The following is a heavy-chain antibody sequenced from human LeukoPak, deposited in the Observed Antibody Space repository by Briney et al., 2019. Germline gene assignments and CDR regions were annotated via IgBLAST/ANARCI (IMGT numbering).Heavy chain of an antibody. Sequence: GGSLRLSCAASGFTFNNYWMTWVRQAPGKGLEWVANIKQDGSQIYYVDSVKGRFTISRDNAKNSVFLQMNSLRAGDTGIYYCARIGYSSSCTDYWGQGTLVTVSS. J-gene: IGHJ4*02. V-gene: IGHV3-7*01. CDR3: ARIGYSSSCTDY. CDR1: GFTFNNYW. D-gene: IGHD2-2*01. CDR2: IKQDGSQI.